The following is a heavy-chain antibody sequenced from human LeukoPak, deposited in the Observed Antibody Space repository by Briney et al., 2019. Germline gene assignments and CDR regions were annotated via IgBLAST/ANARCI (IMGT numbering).Heavy chain of an antibody. D-gene: IGHD2-15*01. Sequence: PGGSLRLSCAASGFTFGDYYMSWIRQAPGKGLEWVSYISSSGSTIYYADSVKGRFTISRDNAKNSLYLRMNSLRAEDTAVYYCARDYCSGGSCYSPDGYFDYRGQGALVTVSS. V-gene: IGHV3-11*01. J-gene: IGHJ4*02. CDR1: GFTFGDYY. CDR2: ISSSGSTI. CDR3: ARDYCSGGSCYSPDGYFDY.